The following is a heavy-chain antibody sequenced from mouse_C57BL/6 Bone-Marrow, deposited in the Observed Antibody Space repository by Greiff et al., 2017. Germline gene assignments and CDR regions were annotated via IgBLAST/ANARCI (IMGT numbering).Heavy chain of an antibody. CDR1: GYTFTSYW. CDR3: AIECYGSPDYYARDY. Sequence: QVQLQQPGAELVKPGASVKMSCTASGYTFTSYWITWVKQRPGQGLEWIGDIYPGSGSTNYNEKFKSKATLTEDTSSSTAYMQRSSLTSESSAVYYCAIECYGSPDYYARDYWGQGTSVTVSA. J-gene: IGHJ4*01. V-gene: IGHV1-55*01. CDR2: IYPGSGST. D-gene: IGHD1-1*01.